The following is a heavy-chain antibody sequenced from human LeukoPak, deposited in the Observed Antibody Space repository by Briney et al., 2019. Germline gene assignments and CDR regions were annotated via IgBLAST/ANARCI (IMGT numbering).Heavy chain of an antibody. D-gene: IGHD1-26*01. J-gene: IGHJ6*02. CDR2: ISSSGSTI. CDR1: GFTFSDYY. CDR3: ARGEIVGAQGYYGMDV. Sequence: PGGSLRLSCAASGFTFSDYYMSWLRQAPGKGLEWVSYISSSGSTIYYADSVKGRFTISRDNAKNSLYLQMNSLRAEDTAVYYCARGEIVGAQGYYGMDVWGQGTTVTVSS. V-gene: IGHV3-11*01.